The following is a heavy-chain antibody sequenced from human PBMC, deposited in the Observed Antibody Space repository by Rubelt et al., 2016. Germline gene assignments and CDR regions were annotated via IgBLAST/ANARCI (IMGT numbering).Heavy chain of an antibody. CDR3: ARVPRYCSSTSCSYFDY. CDR2: INPNNGGT. D-gene: IGHD2-2*01. V-gene: IGHV1-2*06. Sequence: GHGGMGRINPNNGGTNYAQKFQGRVTMTRDTSISTAYMELSRVRSDDTAVYYCARVPRYCSSTSCSYFDYWGQGTLVTVSS. J-gene: IGHJ4*02.